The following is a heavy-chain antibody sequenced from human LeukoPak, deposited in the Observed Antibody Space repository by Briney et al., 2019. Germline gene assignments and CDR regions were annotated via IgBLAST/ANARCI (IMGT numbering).Heavy chain of an antibody. V-gene: IGHV3-11*01. CDR1: GFTFSDYY. CDR2: ISSSGSTI. J-gene: IGHJ5*02. D-gene: IGHD3-3*01. Sequence: GGSLRLSCAASGFTFSDYYMSWIRQARGKGLEWVSYISSSGSTIYYADSVKGRFTISRDNAKNSLYLQMNGLRAEDTAVYYCARGGRPRFLEWYNNWFDPWGQGTLVTVSS. CDR3: ARGGRPRFLEWYNNWFDP.